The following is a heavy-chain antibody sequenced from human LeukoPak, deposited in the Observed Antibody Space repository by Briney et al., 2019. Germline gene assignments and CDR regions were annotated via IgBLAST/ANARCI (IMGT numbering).Heavy chain of an antibody. J-gene: IGHJ4*02. V-gene: IGHV4-34*01. CDR1: GGSFSGYY. CDR2: INHSGST. CDR3: ARVQAAGFYFDY. D-gene: IGHD6-13*01. Sequence: SETLSLTCAVYGGSFSGYYWSWIRQPPGKGLEWIGEINHSGSTNYNPSLKSRVTISVDTSKNQFSLKLSSVTAADTAVSYCARVQAAGFYFDYWGQGTLVTVSS.